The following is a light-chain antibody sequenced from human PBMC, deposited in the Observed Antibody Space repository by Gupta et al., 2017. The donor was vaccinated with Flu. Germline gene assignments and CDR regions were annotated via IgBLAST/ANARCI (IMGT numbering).Light chain of an antibody. CDR1: QDIRKD. CDR2: AAS. CDR3: LQDFNYPWA. J-gene: IGKJ1*01. Sequence: AVQMTQSPSSLSASVGDSVTITCRASQDIRKDLCWYQHKPGKAPRLLIYAASSLQGGVPSRFSGSGSATDFTLTISSLQPEDFATYYCLQDFNYPWAFGQGTKVEIK. V-gene: IGKV1-6*01.